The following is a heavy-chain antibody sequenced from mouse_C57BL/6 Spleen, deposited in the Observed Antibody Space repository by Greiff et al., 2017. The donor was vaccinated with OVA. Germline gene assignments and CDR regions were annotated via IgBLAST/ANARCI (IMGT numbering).Heavy chain of an antibody. CDR3: ARDSSGYHAMDY. J-gene: IGHJ4*01. CDR1: GFSLTSYG. Sequence: QVQLKESGPGLVQPSQSLSITCTVSGFSLTSYGVHWVRQPPGKGLEWLGVIWSGGSTDYNAAFIYSLSISKNNSKSQVILKMNSLQAYDTAIYYCARDSSGYHAMDYWGQGTSVTVSS. CDR2: IWSGGST. V-gene: IGHV2-4*01. D-gene: IGHD3-2*02.